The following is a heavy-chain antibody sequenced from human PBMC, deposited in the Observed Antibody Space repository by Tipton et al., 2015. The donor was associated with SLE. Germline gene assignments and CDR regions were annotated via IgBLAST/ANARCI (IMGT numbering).Heavy chain of an antibody. CDR2: INHSGST. D-gene: IGHD1-1*01. Sequence: TLSLTCAVYGGSFSGYYWSWIRQPPGKGLEWIGEINHSGSTNYNPSLKSRVTISVDTSKNQFSLKLSSVTAADTAVYYCARGASPPATAGTVWFDPWGQGALVTVSS. CDR1: GGSFSGYY. J-gene: IGHJ5*02. CDR3: ARGASPPATAGTVWFDP. V-gene: IGHV4-34*09.